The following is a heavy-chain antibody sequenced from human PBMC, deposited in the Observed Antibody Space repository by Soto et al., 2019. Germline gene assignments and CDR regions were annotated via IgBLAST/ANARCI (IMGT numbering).Heavy chain of an antibody. J-gene: IGHJ3*02. CDR1: GGSFSGYY. Sequence: TSETLSLTCAVYGGSFSGYYWSWIRQPPGKGLEWIGEINHSGSTNYNPSLKSRVTISVDTSKNQFSLKLSSVTAADTAVYYCGRGNLGATNRDAFDIWGQGTMVTVSS. CDR2: INHSGST. V-gene: IGHV4-34*01. D-gene: IGHD1-26*01. CDR3: GRGNLGATNRDAFDI.